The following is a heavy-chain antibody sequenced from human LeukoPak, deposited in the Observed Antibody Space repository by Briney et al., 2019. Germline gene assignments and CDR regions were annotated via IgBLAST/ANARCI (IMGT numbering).Heavy chain of an antibody. CDR3: ARVRGSINYYGSGSYFDY. D-gene: IGHD3-10*01. CDR2: IYYSGST. Sequence: SETLSLPCTVSGGSISSYYWSWIRQPAGKGLEWIGYIYYSGSTNYNPSLKSRVTISVDTSKNQFSLKLSSVTAADTAVYYCARVRGSINYYGSGSYFDYWGQGTLVTVSS. CDR1: GGSISSYY. V-gene: IGHV4-59*01. J-gene: IGHJ4*02.